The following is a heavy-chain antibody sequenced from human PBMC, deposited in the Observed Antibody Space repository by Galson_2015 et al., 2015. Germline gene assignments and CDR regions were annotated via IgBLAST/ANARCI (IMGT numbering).Heavy chain of an antibody. CDR2: ISYDGSNK. V-gene: IGHV3-30-3*01. D-gene: IGHD5-18*01. CDR1: GFTFSSYA. Sequence: SLRLSCAASGFTFSSYAMHWVRQAPGKGLEWVAVISYDGSNKYYADSVKGRFTISRDNSKNTLYLQMNSLRAEDTAVYYCARETIQLWIAPDYWGQGTLVTVSS. CDR3: ARETIQLWIAPDY. J-gene: IGHJ4*02.